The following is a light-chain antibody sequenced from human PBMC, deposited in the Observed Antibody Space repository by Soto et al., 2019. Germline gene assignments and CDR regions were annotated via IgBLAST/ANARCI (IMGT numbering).Light chain of an antibody. CDR1: SGHSSYA. CDR3: QTWVTGIQV. CDR2: LNSDGSH. V-gene: IGLV4-69*01. J-gene: IGLJ2*01. Sequence: QPVLTQSPSASASLGASVKLTCTLSSGHSSYAIAWHQQRPEKGPRYLMKLNSDGSHSNGDGIPDRFSGSSSGAERYLTISGLQSEEEADYYCQTWVTGIQVFGGGTKVTVL.